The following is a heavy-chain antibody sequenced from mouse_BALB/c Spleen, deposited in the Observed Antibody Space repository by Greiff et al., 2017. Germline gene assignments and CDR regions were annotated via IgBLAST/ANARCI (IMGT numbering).Heavy chain of an antibody. CDR3: ARGDPIYYDV. CDR1: GFTFSSYA. V-gene: IGHV5-9-4*01. Sequence: DVKLVESGEGLVKPGGSLKLSCAASGFTFSSYAMSWVRQSPEKRLEWVAEISSGGSYTYYPDTVTGRFTISRDNAKNTLYLEMSSLRSEDTAMYYCARGDPIYYDVWGAGTTVTVSS. CDR2: ISSGGSYT. D-gene: IGHD2-1*01. J-gene: IGHJ1*01.